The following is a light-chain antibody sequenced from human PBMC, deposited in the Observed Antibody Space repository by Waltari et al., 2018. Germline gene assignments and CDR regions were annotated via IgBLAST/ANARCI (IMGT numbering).Light chain of an antibody. J-gene: IGKJ1*01. Sequence: DIQMTQSPSTLSASVGDRVTITCRASQSISTWLAWHQQKPGKAPNLLIYKASTLESGVPSRVSGSGSGTEFTLTISSLQPDDFATYYCQQYYSYRAFGQGTKVEIK. CDR1: QSISTW. CDR2: KAS. CDR3: QQYYSYRA. V-gene: IGKV1-5*03.